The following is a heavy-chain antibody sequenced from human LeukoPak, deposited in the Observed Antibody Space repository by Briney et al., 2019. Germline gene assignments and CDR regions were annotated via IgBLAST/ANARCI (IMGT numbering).Heavy chain of an antibody. V-gene: IGHV1-69*13. Sequence: SVKVSCKASGGTFSSYAISWVRQAPGQGLEWMGGIIPIFGTANYAQKFQGRVTITADESTSTAYMELSSLRSEDTAVYYCARGGGYSYGYLYYFDYWGQGTLVTVSS. CDR2: IIPIFGTA. J-gene: IGHJ4*02. CDR3: ARGGGYSYGYLYYFDY. D-gene: IGHD5-18*01. CDR1: GGTFSSYA.